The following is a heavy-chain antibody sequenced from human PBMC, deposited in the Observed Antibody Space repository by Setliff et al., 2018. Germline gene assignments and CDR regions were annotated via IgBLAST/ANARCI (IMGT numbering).Heavy chain of an antibody. D-gene: IGHD7-27*01. Sequence: PGGSLRLSCVVSGLTVSNDFMGWVRQAPGKGLEWVSVIYNIGETRYADSVKGRFTISRDKSKNTLYLQMNSLKTEDTAVYYCTRDSNHNWGSGRDYWGQGTLVTVSS. CDR3: TRDSNHNWGSGRDY. V-gene: IGHV3-53*01. CDR2: IYNIGET. CDR1: GLTVSNDF. J-gene: IGHJ4*02.